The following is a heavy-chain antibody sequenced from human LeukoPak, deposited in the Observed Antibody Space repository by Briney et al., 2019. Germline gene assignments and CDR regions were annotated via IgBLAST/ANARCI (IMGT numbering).Heavy chain of an antibody. J-gene: IGHJ4*02. D-gene: IGHD2-21*01. CDR2: INPSGGST. Sequence: ASVKVSCKASGYTFTSYYMHWVRQAPGQGLEWMGIINPSGGSTSYAQKFQGRVTMTRDTSTSTVYMELSSLRSEDTAVYYCARGGPYLCGGRSRLVNLGQGTLVTVSS. CDR1: GYTFTSYY. CDR3: ARGGPYLCGGRSRLVN. V-gene: IGHV1-46*01.